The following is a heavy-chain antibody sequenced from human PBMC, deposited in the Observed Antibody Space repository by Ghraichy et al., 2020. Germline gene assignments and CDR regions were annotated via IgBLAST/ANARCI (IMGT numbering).Heavy chain of an antibody. CDR3: AKDLSGIVVVVAATLDY. D-gene: IGHD2-15*01. CDR1: GFTFSSYA. CDR2: ISGSGGST. Sequence: GGSLRLSCAASGFTFSSYAMSWVRQAPGKGLEWVSAISGSGGSTYYADSVKGRFTISRDNSKNTLYLQMNSLRAEDTAVYYCAKDLSGIVVVVAATLDYWGPGTVVTVSS. J-gene: IGHJ4*02. V-gene: IGHV3-23*01.